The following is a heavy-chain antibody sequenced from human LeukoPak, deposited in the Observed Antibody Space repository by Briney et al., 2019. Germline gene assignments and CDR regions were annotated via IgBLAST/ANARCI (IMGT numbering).Heavy chain of an antibody. CDR3: ARLGVAGDPSSAEYFQH. CDR1: GYTFTSYA. D-gene: IGHD6-19*01. Sequence: GPVEVSCKASGYTFTSYAISWVRQAPGQGLDWMGWISLYNPKTNYAQKFQGRVTMTTDTSTSTAYMELRSLRSDDTAVYYCARLGVAGDPSSAEYFQHWGQGTLLTVSS. V-gene: IGHV1-18*01. J-gene: IGHJ1*01. CDR2: ISLYNPKT.